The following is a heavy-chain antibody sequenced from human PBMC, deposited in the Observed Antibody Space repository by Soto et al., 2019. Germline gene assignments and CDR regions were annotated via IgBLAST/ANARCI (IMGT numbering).Heavy chain of an antibody. Sequence: SETLSLTCTVSGGSVSSSYYWSWIRQHPGKGLEWIGHIYYSGRTYYNPSLKSRVTISVDTSKNQFSLELTSVTAADTAVYYCARDAYGDYVYFDYWGQGTLVTVPS. CDR1: GGSVSSSYY. CDR2: IYYSGRT. J-gene: IGHJ4*02. V-gene: IGHV4-31*03. D-gene: IGHD4-17*01. CDR3: ARDAYGDYVYFDY.